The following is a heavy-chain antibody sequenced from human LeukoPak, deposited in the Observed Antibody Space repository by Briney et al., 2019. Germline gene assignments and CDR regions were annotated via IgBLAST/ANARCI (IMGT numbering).Heavy chain of an antibody. CDR3: AQNQGNLLWFGEGFFQH. CDR2: ISWNSGSI. J-gene: IGHJ1*01. V-gene: IGHV3-9*01. CDR1: GFTFDDYA. D-gene: IGHD3-10*01. Sequence: GGSLRLSCAASGFTFDDYAMHWVRQAPGKGLEWVSGISWNSGSIGYADSVKGRFTISRDNAKNSLYLQMNSLRAEDTAVYYCAQNQGNLLWFGEGFFQHWGQGTLVTVSS.